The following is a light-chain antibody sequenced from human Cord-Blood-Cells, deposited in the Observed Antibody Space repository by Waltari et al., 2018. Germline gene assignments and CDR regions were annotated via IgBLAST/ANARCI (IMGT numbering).Light chain of an antibody. Sequence: QSALTQPASVSGSPGQSITISCTGTSSDVGGYNHVSWYQQLPGKAPKLMIYDVSKRPSGVSNRFSGSKSGNTASLTISGLQAEDEADYYCSSYTSSSTYVFGTGTKVTVL. J-gene: IGLJ1*01. CDR2: DVS. CDR1: SSDVGGYNH. CDR3: SSYTSSSTYV. V-gene: IGLV2-14*01.